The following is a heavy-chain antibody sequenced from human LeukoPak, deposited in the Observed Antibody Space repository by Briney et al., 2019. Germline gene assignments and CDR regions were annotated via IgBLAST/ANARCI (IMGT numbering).Heavy chain of an antibody. D-gene: IGHD6-19*01. CDR1: GYTFTGYY. Sequence: ASLRVSCKASGYTFTGYYMHWVRQAPGQGVERMGWINPNSGGTNYAQKFQGRVTMTRDTSISTAYMELSRLRSDDTAVYYCAREDSGIAVDHWGQGTLVTVSS. V-gene: IGHV1-2*02. CDR2: INPNSGGT. CDR3: AREDSGIAVDH. J-gene: IGHJ4*02.